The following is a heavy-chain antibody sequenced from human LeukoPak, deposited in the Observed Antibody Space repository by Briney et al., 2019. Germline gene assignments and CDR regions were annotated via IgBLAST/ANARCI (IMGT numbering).Heavy chain of an antibody. CDR3: AKDWLSGSYLAGMDV. CDR2: IWYDGGNK. V-gene: IGHV3-30*02. Sequence: QPGGSLRLSCAASGFTFSNYGMHWVRQAPGKGLEWVAVIWYDGGNKYYADSVKGRFTISRDNSKNTLYLQMNSLRAEDTAVYYCAKDWLSGSYLAGMDVWGQGTTVTVSS. J-gene: IGHJ6*02. CDR1: GFTFSNYG. D-gene: IGHD1-26*01.